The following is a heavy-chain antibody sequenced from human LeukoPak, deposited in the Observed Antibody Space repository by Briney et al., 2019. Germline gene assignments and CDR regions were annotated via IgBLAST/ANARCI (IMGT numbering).Heavy chain of an antibody. J-gene: IGHJ4*02. V-gene: IGHV1-8*03. Sequence: RASVKVSCKASGYTFTSYDINWVRQATGQGLEWMGWMNPNSGNTGYAQKFQGRVTITTDTSTSTAYMELRSLRSDDTAVYYCARWAAAAETFYYFDYWGQGTLVTVSS. CDR1: GYTFTSYD. D-gene: IGHD6-13*01. CDR2: MNPNSGNT. CDR3: ARWAAAAETFYYFDY.